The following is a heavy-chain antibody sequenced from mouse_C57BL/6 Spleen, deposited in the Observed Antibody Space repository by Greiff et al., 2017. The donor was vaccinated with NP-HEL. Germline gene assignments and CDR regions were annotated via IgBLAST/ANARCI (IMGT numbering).Heavy chain of an antibody. Sequence: VQLQQSGAELVKPGASVKISCKASGYAFSSYWMNWVKQRPGKGLEWIGQIYPGDGDTNYNGKFKGKATLTADKSSSTAYMQLSSLTSEDSAVYFCARSSYDSHAMDYWGQGTSVTVSS. V-gene: IGHV1-80*01. CDR1: GYAFSSYW. J-gene: IGHJ4*01. CDR2: IYPGDGDT. CDR3: ARSSYDSHAMDY. D-gene: IGHD2-4*01.